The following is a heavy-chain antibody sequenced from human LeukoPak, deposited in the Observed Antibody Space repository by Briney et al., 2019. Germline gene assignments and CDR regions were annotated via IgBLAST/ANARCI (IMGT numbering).Heavy chain of an antibody. V-gene: IGHV5-51*01. CDR3: ARRHYYDSSGSYVFDI. Sequence: GESPKISCKGSGYSFTSYWIGWVRQVPGKGLEWMGIIYPGDSDTRYSPSFQGQVTISADKSISAAYLQWSSLKASDTAMYYCARRHYYDSSGSYVFDIWGQGTMVTVSS. CDR1: GYSFTSYW. D-gene: IGHD3-22*01. CDR2: IYPGDSDT. J-gene: IGHJ3*02.